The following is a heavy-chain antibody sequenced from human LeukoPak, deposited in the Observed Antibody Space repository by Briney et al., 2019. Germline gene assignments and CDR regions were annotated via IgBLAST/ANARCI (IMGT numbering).Heavy chain of an antibody. CDR2: IYHSGST. Sequence: SETLSLTCAVSGGSISSRNWWSWVRQPPGKGLEWIGEIYHSGSTNYNPSLKSRVTISVDKSKNQFSLKLSSVTAADTAVYYCARGGEDIVVVPAAIPEYYFDYWGQGTLVTVSS. CDR3: ARGGEDIVVVPAAIPEYYFDY. CDR1: GGSISSRNW. D-gene: IGHD2-2*01. J-gene: IGHJ4*02. V-gene: IGHV4-4*02.